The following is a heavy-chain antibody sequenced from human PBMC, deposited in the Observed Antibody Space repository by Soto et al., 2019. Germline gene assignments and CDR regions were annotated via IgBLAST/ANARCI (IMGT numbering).Heavy chain of an antibody. CDR2: VIPTLDIL. V-gene: IGHV1-69*08. Sequence: QVQLVQSGAEVKRPGSSVKVSCKASGDTFSSHTIIAWVRQAPGQGLEWMGRVIPTLDILDYAQRFQERVTITADTSTSTAYLELTSLTSEDTAIYYCARDEGGYNFGSDYGLDVWGQGTTVTVSS. CDR1: GDTFSSHT. D-gene: IGHD5-18*01. CDR3: ARDEGGYNFGSDYGLDV. J-gene: IGHJ6*02.